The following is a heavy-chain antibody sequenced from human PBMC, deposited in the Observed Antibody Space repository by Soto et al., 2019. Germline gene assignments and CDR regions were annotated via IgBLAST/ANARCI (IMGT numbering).Heavy chain of an antibody. Sequence: SVKVSCKASGGTFSSYAISWVRQAPGQGLEWMGGIIPIFGTANYAQKFQGRVTITADESTSTAYMELSSLRSEDTAVYYYAIISSGWYYFDYWGQGTLVTVSS. D-gene: IGHD6-19*01. CDR1: GGTFSSYA. V-gene: IGHV1-69*13. CDR2: IIPIFGTA. CDR3: AIISSGWYYFDY. J-gene: IGHJ4*02.